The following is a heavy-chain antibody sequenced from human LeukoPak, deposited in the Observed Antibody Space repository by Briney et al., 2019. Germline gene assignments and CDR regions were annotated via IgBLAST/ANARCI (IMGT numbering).Heavy chain of an antibody. CDR1: GGAFSSYA. Sequence: SVKVSCKASGGAFSSYAISWVRQAPGQGHEWMGGIIPIFGTANYAQKFQGRVTITADESTSTAYMELSSLRSEDTAVYYCARVPVTGDHWFDPWGQGTLVTVSS. CDR3: ARVPVTGDHWFDP. V-gene: IGHV1-69*13. CDR2: IIPIFGTA. J-gene: IGHJ5*02. D-gene: IGHD7-27*01.